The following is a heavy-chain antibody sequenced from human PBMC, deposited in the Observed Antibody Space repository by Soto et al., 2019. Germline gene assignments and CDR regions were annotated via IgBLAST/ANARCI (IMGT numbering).Heavy chain of an antibody. D-gene: IGHD2-2*01. CDR1: GFTFSDHY. CDR3: ARGGYCSSTSCHSDYYGMDV. J-gene: IGHJ6*02. CDR2: TRNKANSYTT. V-gene: IGHV3-72*01. Sequence: EVQLVESGGGLVQPGGSLRLSCAASGFTFSDHYMDWVRQAPGKGLEWVGRTRNKANSYTTEYAASVKGRFTISRDDSKNSLYLQMNSLKTEDTAVYYCARGGYCSSTSCHSDYYGMDVWGQVTTVTVSS.